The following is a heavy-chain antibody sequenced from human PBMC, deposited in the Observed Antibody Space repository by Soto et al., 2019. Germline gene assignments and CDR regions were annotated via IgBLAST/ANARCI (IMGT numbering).Heavy chain of an antibody. J-gene: IGHJ4*02. CDR3: ARVAIAGTTFLGFDY. CDR1: GFTFSIYG. CDR2: IWFDGSNK. Sequence: QVQLVESGGGVVQPGRSLRLSCAASGFTFSIYGMHWVRQAPGKGLEWVALIWFDGSNKYYADSVKGRFTISRDNSKNTLYLQMNSLIAEDTAVYYCARVAIAGTTFLGFDYWGQGTLVTVSS. D-gene: IGHD1-20*01. V-gene: IGHV3-33*01.